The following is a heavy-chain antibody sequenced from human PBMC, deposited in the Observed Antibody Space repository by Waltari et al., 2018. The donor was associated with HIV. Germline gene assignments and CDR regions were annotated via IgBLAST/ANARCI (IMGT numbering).Heavy chain of an antibody. V-gene: IGHV3-23*05. Sequence: LLEFGGRLVPPGGSLQLACEDSGFRFANYVMTWVRQSPGKVPLCVSAFSSIGDSVFYSEPLKGGVSISRANSEYSLFLHINNRRVEDTATYYCAWAFGVVEGASTFFDHWGRGTLVIVSS. CDR3: AWAFGVVEGASTFFDH. CDR2: FSSIGDSV. D-gene: IGHD3-3*01. CDR1: GFRFANYV. J-gene: IGHJ4*02.